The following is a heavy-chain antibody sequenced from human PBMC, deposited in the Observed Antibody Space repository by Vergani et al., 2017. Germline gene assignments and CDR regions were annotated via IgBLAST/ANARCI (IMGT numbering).Heavy chain of an antibody. J-gene: IGHJ4*02. D-gene: IGHD4-17*01. V-gene: IGHV3-30-3*01. CDR2: ISYDGSNK. CDR1: GFTFSSYA. CDR3: IRGDYGDSTLDY. Sequence: QVQLVESGGGVVQPGRSLRLSCAASGFTFSSYAMHWVRQAPGKGLEWVAVISYDGSNKYYADSGKGRFTSSRDNSKNTLYLQMNSLRAEDTAVYYCIRGDYGDSTLDYWGQGTLVTVSS.